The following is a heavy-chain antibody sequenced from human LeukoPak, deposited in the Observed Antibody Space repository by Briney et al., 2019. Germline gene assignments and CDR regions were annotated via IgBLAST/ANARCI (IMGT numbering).Heavy chain of an antibody. D-gene: IGHD3-10*01. V-gene: IGHV3-23*01. CDR2: ISGSGGST. J-gene: IGHJ6*02. Sequence: GGSLRLSCAASGFTFSGYAMSWVRQAPGKGLEWVSAISGSGGSTYYADSVKGRFTISRDNSKNTLYLQMNSLRAEDTAVYYCASTRGSYYYYYGMDVWGQGTTVTVSS. CDR1: GFTFSGYA. CDR3: ASTRGSYYYYYGMDV.